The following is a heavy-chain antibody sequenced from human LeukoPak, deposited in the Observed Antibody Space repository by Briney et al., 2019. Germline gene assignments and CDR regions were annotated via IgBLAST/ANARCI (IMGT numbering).Heavy chain of an antibody. Sequence: SETLSLTCTVSGGSIRSYYWSWIRQPPGKGLEWIGYIYYSGSTNYNPSLKSRVTISIDTSKNQFSLKLSSVTAADTAVYYCASNPGSGWIDYWGQGTLVTVSS. V-gene: IGHV4-59*08. CDR1: GGSIRSYY. CDR2: IYYSGST. J-gene: IGHJ4*02. CDR3: ASNPGSGWIDY. D-gene: IGHD6-19*01.